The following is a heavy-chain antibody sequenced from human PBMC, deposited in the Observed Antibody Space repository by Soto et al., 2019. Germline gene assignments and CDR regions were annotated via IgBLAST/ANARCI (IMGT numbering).Heavy chain of an antibody. D-gene: IGHD6-13*01. CDR3: ASRRSSSWLNYYYYYGMDV. Sequence: SETLSLTCTVSGGSISSSSYYWGWIRQPPGKGLEWIGSIYYSGSTYYNPSLKSRVTISVDTSKNQFSLKLSSVTAADTAAYYCASRRSSSWLNYYYYYGMDVWGQGTTVTVSS. CDR2: IYYSGST. J-gene: IGHJ6*02. CDR1: GGSISSSSYY. V-gene: IGHV4-39*01.